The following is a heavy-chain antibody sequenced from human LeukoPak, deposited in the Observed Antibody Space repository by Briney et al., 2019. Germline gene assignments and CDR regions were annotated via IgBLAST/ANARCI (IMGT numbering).Heavy chain of an antibody. J-gene: IGHJ4*02. CDR2: MNQRGSM. CDR3: ASTYSSSWGHFDY. V-gene: IGHV4-34*01. D-gene: IGHD6-13*01. CDR1: GASFTGYY. Sequence: SETLSLTCDVYGASFTGYYWSWIRQSPGKGLEWIGEMNQRGSMNYNPSLKSRVTISVDRSKNQFSLKLSSVTAADTAVYYCASTYSSSWGHFDYWGQGTLVTVSS.